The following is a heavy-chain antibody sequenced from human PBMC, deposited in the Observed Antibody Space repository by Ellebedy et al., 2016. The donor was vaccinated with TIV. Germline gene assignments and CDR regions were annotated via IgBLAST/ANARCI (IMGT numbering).Heavy chain of an antibody. CDR1: GGSISSSNW. CDR2: IYHSGST. CDR3: ASYYDSSGYYYHAVGY. D-gene: IGHD3-22*01. Sequence: SETLSLTCAVSGGSISSSNWWSWVRQPPGKGLEWIGEIYHSGSTNYNPSLKSRVTISVDKSKNQFSLKLSSVTAADTAVYYCASYYDSSGYYYHAVGYWGRGTLVTVSS. J-gene: IGHJ4*02. V-gene: IGHV4-4*02.